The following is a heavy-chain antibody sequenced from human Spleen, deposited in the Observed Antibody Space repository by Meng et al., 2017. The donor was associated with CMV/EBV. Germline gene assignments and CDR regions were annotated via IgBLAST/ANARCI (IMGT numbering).Heavy chain of an antibody. Sequence: GESLKISCAASGFPFDEYAMYWVRQAPGKRLEWVSLISWEGAFIYYVDSAKGRFTISRDNNKNSLYLQMNNLRPDDTALYYCGKAFNSGYDGPLGSWGQGTLVTVSS. V-gene: IGHV3-43D*03. CDR3: GKAFNSGYDGPLGS. CDR2: ISWEGAFI. J-gene: IGHJ5*02. CDR1: GFPFDEYA. D-gene: IGHD5-12*01.